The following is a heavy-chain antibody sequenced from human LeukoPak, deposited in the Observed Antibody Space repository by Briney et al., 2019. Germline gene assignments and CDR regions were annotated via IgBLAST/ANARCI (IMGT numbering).Heavy chain of an antibody. Sequence: PSQTLSLTCTVSGGSLSSGGYYWSWIRQPPGKGLEWIGYIYHSGSTYYNPSLKSRVTISVDRSKNQFSLKLSSVTAADTAVYYCARDSHSSSFYYYYYYMDVWGKGTTVTVSS. CDR1: GGSLSSGGYY. CDR2: IYHSGST. CDR3: ARDSHSSSFYYYYYYMDV. V-gene: IGHV4-30-2*01. D-gene: IGHD6-6*01. J-gene: IGHJ6*03.